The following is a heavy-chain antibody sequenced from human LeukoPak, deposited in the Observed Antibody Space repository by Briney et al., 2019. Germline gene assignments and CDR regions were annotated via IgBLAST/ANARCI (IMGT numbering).Heavy chain of an antibody. V-gene: IGHV5-51*01. J-gene: IGHJ3*02. CDR3: ARRGPIFGSGSYYYDAFDI. CDR2: IYPGDSDT. CDR1: GYSFTSYW. Sequence: GESLKISCKGSGYSFTSYWIGWVRQMPGKGLEWMGIIYPGDSDTRYSPSFQGQVTISADKSISTAYLQWSSLKASDTALYYCARRGPIFGSGSYYYDAFDIWGQGTMVTVSS. D-gene: IGHD3-10*01.